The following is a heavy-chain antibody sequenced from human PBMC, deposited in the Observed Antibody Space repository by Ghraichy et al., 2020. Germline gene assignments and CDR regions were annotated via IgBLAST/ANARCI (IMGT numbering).Heavy chain of an antibody. D-gene: IGHD3-10*01. J-gene: IGHJ4*02. CDR3: AKVGRYYYDSGSHYLDY. CDR2: IRGDGGGT. CDR1: GFTFTNYP. Sequence: GGSLRLSCAPSGFTFTNYPINWVRRAPGKGLEWVSIIRGDGGGTYYTDSVKGRFTISRDNSKNTVFLQMNSLRAEDTALYYCAKVGRYYYDSGSHYLDYWGQGTLVTVSS. V-gene: IGHV3-23*01.